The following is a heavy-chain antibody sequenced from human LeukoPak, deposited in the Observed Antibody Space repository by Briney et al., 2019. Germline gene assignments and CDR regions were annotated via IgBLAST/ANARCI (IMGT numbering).Heavy chain of an antibody. CDR1: GFTFSSYA. CDR3: ARSHMDV. V-gene: IGHV3-30*04. J-gene: IGHJ6*03. CDR2: ISYDGSNK. Sequence: PGGSLSLSCAASGFTFSSYAMHWVRQAPGKGLEWVAVISYDGSNKYYADSVKGRFTISRDNSKNTLYLQMNSLRAEDTAVYHCARSHMDVWGKGTTVTVSS.